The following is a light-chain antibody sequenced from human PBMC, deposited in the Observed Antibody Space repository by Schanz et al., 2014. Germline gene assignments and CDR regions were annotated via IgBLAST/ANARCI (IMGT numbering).Light chain of an antibody. CDR1: QSVSTN. CDR3: QQYYGIPLT. V-gene: IGKV3-15*01. CDR2: GAS. Sequence: EIVMTQSPATLSVSPGERATLSCRASQSVSTNLAWFQQKPGQAPRLLIHGASTRAPGIPARFSGSGSGTEFTLTISSLQAEDVAVYYCQQYYGIPLTFGPGTKVDFK. J-gene: IGKJ3*01.